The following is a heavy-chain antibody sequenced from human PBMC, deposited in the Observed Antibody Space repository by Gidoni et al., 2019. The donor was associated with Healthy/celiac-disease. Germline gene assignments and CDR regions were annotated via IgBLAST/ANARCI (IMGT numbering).Heavy chain of an antibody. J-gene: IGHJ4*02. Sequence: QLQLQESGSGLVKPSQTLSPTCAVSGGSIRSGGYSWSWIRQPPGKGLEWSGYIYHSGSTYYNPSLKSRVTISVDRSKNQFSLKLSSVTAADTAVYYCATVRDYDYIWGSYRGGSFDYWGQGTLVTVSS. CDR1: GGSIRSGGYS. V-gene: IGHV4-30-2*01. CDR2: IYHSGST. D-gene: IGHD3-16*02. CDR3: ATVRDYDYIWGSYRGGSFDY.